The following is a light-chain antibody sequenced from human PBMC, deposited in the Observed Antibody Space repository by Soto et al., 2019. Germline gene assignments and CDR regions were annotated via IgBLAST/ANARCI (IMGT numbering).Light chain of an antibody. J-gene: IGLJ1*01. CDR1: SSNIGGNS. Sequence: SVLTQPPSVSGVPGQKVTISCSGSSSNIGGNSVSWYQQLPGTAPKLLIYDDNKRPSGIPDRFSGSKSGTSATLGITGFQTGDEADYYCGSWDSGLSAYGFGTGTKVTVL. CDR2: DDN. V-gene: IGLV1-51*01. CDR3: GSWDSGLSAYG.